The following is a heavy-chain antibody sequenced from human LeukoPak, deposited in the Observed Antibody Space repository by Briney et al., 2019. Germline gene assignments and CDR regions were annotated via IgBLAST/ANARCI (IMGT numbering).Heavy chain of an antibody. CDR1: GFTFSNYA. J-gene: IGHJ2*01. Sequence: PGGSLRLSCAASGFTFSNYAMIWVRQALGKGLEWVSVINHGGATSYADSVKGRFSISRDNSKNMVYLQMNSLTVEDTAVYHCAKDWFDVCGRGTLVTVSS. CDR2: INHGGAT. V-gene: IGHV3-23*01. CDR3: AKDWFDV.